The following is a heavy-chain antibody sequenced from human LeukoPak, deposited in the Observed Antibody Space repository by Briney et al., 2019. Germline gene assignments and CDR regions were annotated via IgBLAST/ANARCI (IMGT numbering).Heavy chain of an antibody. CDR3: ARVVYSYGSSFDY. CDR1: GGSISSYY. Sequence: PSETLSLTCTVSGGSISSYYWSWILQPPGKGLEWIGYIYYSGSTNYNPSLKSRVTISVDTSKNQFSLKLSSVTAADTAVYYCARVVYSYGSSFDYWGQGTLVTVSS. J-gene: IGHJ4*02. D-gene: IGHD5-18*01. CDR2: IYYSGST. V-gene: IGHV4-59*01.